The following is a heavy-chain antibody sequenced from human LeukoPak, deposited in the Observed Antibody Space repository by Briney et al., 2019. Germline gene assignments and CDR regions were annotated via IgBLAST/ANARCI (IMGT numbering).Heavy chain of an antibody. D-gene: IGHD6-19*01. Sequence: KTSETLSLTCTVSGGSISSYYWSWIRQPAGKGLEWIGRIYNSGSTNYNPSLKSRVTMSLDTSKNQFSLKLTSVTAADTAVYYCARGPSSSGWYGVDYWGQGTLVTVSS. J-gene: IGHJ4*02. V-gene: IGHV4-4*07. CDR3: ARGPSSSGWYGVDY. CDR2: IYNSGST. CDR1: GGSISSYY.